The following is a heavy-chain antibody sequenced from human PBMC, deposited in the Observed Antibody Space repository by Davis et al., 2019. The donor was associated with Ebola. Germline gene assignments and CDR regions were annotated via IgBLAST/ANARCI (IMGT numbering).Heavy chain of an antibody. D-gene: IGHD3-22*01. J-gene: IGHJ4*02. CDR3: ARGDSYYDPSGYYAGPEAPDH. CDR1: GGSISSGAYY. Sequence: MPSETLSLTCIVSGGSISSGAYYWTWIRQHPGRGLEWIGNIYNSGSTYYNPSLKSRLTMSLDMSKNQFSLKLRSVTAADTAVYYCARGDSYYDPSGYYAGPEAPDHWGQGTLVSVSS. CDR2: IYNSGST. V-gene: IGHV4-31*03.